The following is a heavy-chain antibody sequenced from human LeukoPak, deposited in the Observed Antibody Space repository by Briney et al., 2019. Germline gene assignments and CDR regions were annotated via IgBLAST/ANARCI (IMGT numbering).Heavy chain of an antibody. CDR1: GYTFTSYD. CDR2: MNPNSGNT. CDR3: ARGPITMIVVVKGYYFDY. Sequence: ASVKVSCKASGYTFTSYDINWVRQATGQGLEWMGWMNPNSGNTGYAQKFQGRVTMTRNTSISTAYMVLSSLRSEDTALYYCARGPITMIVVVKGYYFDYWGQGTLVTVSS. D-gene: IGHD3-22*01. J-gene: IGHJ4*02. V-gene: IGHV1-8*01.